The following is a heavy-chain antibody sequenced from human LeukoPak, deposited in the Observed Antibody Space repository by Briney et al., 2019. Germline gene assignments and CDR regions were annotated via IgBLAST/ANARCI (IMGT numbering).Heavy chain of an antibody. CDR1: GFTFSSYA. J-gene: IGHJ4*02. CDR3: AKAVSIAVAGPVDY. D-gene: IGHD6-19*01. CDR2: ISGSGGST. Sequence: GGSLRLSCAASGFTFSSYAMSWARQAPGKGLEWVSAISGSGGSTYYADSVKGRFTISRDNSKNTLYLQMNSLRAEDTAVYYCAKAVSIAVAGPVDYWGQGTLVTVSS. V-gene: IGHV3-23*01.